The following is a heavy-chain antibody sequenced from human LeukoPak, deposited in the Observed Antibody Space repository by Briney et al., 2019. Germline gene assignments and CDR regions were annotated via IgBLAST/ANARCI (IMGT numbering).Heavy chain of an antibody. CDR2: ISYDGSNK. V-gene: IGHV3-30-3*01. D-gene: IGHD6-13*01. J-gene: IGHJ4*02. Sequence: GGSLRLSCAASGFTFSSYAMHWVRQAPGKGLEWVAVISYDGSNKYYADSVKGRFTISRDNSKNTLYLQMNSLRAEDTAVYYCARDAEQQLVWICFDYWGQGTLVTVSS. CDR3: ARDAEQQLVWICFDY. CDR1: GFTFSSYA.